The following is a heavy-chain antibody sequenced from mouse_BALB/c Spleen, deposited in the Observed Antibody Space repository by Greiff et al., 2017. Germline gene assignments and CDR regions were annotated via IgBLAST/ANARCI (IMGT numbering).Heavy chain of an antibody. D-gene: IGHD4-1*01. CDR1: GFTFSSYA. J-gene: IGHJ2*01. CDR3: ARGKSGTVDY. Sequence: DVQLLESGGGLVKPGGSLKLSCAASGFTFSSYAMSWVRQSPEKRLEWVAEISSGGSYTYYPDTVTGRFTIPRDNAKNTLYLEMSSLRSEDTAMYYCARGKSGTVDYWGQGTTLTVSS. CDR2: ISSGGSYT. V-gene: IGHV5-9-4*01.